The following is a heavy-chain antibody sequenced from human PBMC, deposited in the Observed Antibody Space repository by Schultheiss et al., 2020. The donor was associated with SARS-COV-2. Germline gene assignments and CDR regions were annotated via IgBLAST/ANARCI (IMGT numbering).Heavy chain of an antibody. J-gene: IGHJ4*02. CDR1: GGSISSYY. CDR3: ARPFRYSSGWTTFDY. CDR2: IYYSGST. D-gene: IGHD6-19*01. Sequence: SETLSLTCTVSGGSISSYYWSWIRQPPGKGLEWIGYIYYSGSTNYNPSLKSRVTISVDTSKNQFSLKLSSVTAADTAVYYCARPFRYSSGWTTFDYWGQGTLVTVSS. V-gene: IGHV4-59*01.